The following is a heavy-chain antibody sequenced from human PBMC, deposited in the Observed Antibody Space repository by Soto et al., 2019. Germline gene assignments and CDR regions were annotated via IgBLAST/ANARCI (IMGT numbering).Heavy chain of an antibody. CDR1: GGSINNYY. V-gene: IGHV4-59*08. CDR3: ARLGGYYQALDS. CDR2: IYYAGTT. Sequence: QVQLQESGPGLVKPSETLLLTCTVSGGSINNYYWSWILQPPGKGLEFIGYIYYAGTTTYNPSLKSRVTISVDTSKNQFSLKLSSVTAADTAVYYCARLGGYYQALDSWGQGTLLTVSS. J-gene: IGHJ4*02. D-gene: IGHD3-22*01.